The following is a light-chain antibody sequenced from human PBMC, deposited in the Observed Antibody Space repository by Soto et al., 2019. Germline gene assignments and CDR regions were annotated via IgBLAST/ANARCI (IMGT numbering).Light chain of an antibody. J-gene: IGKJ1*01. V-gene: IGKV3-20*01. CDR1: QSVSSSY. CDR3: QQNSRSPNT. Sequence: EIVLTQSPGTLSLSPGERATLSCRASQSVSSSYFAWYQQQAGQAPRLLIYGASSRATGIPDMFSGSGAGTDFTLTISRLEPEYFAVYCCQQNSRSPNTFGQGTKLEIK. CDR2: GAS.